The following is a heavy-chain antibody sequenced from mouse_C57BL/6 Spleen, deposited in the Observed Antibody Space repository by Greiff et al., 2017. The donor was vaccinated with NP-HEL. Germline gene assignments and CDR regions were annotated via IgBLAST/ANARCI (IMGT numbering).Heavy chain of an antibody. CDR2: IRSKSNNYAT. CDR1: GFSFNTYA. Sequence: EVLVVESGGGLVQPKGSLKLSCAASGFSFNTYAMNWVRQAPGKGLEWVARIRSKSNNYATYYADSVKDRFTISRDDSESMLYLQMNNLKTEDTAMYYCVRQRDYDTYYYAMDYWGQGTSVTVSS. D-gene: IGHD2-4*01. J-gene: IGHJ4*01. V-gene: IGHV10-1*01. CDR3: VRQRDYDTYYYAMDY.